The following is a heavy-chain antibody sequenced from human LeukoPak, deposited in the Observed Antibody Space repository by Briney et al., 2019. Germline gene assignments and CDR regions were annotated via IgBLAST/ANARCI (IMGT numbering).Heavy chain of an antibody. V-gene: IGHV3-30*02. D-gene: IGHD4-23*01. CDR3: AKDSPYLNSRNYFDY. Sequence: PGGSLRLSCAASGFTFSSYGMHWVRQAPGKGLEWVAFIRYDGSNKYYADSVKGRFTISRDNSKNTLYLQMNSLRAEDTAVYYCAKDSPYLNSRNYFDYWGQGTLVTVSS. CDR1: GFTFSSYG. CDR2: IRYDGSNK. J-gene: IGHJ4*02.